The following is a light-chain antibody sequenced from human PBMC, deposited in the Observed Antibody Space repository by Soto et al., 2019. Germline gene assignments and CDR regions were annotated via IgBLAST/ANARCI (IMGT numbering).Light chain of an antibody. Sequence: QLVLTQSPSASASLGASVKLTCTLSSGHSNYAIAWHQQQSEKGPRYLMKLNSDGSHSKGDGIPDRFSGSSSGAERYLTISRLRSEDEADYYCQTWGSGIVVFGGGTKLTVL. V-gene: IGLV4-69*01. CDR3: QTWGSGIVV. CDR1: SGHSNYA. J-gene: IGLJ2*01. CDR2: LNSDGSH.